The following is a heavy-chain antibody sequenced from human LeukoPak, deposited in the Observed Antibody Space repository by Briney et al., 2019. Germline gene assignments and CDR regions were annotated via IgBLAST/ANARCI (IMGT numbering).Heavy chain of an antibody. D-gene: IGHD3-10*01. CDR2: ISGSGGST. V-gene: IGHV3-23*01. CDR1: GFAFSSYG. J-gene: IGHJ4*02. Sequence: GGSLRLSCAASGFAFSSYGMSWVRQAPGKGLEWVSAISGSGGSTYYADSVKGRFTISRDNSKNTLYLQMNSLRAEDTAVYYCAKVPFYYGSGRLSYFDYWGQGALVTVSS. CDR3: AKVPFYYGSGRLSYFDY.